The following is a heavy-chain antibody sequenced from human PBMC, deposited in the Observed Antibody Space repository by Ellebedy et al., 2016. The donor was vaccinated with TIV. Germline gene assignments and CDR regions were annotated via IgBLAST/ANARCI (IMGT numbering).Heavy chain of an antibody. Sequence: GGSLRLSCAASGFSFSNYGMHWVRQARGGGLEWVAVVSFDGSDKFYTDSVKGRFTISRDNSKKTLYLQMNSLRTEETALYYCAKDRGSGHDFEIDYWGQGTQVTVSS. CDR3: AKDRGSGHDFEIDY. V-gene: IGHV3-30*18. J-gene: IGHJ4*02. D-gene: IGHD5-12*01. CDR1: GFSFSNYG. CDR2: VSFDGSDK.